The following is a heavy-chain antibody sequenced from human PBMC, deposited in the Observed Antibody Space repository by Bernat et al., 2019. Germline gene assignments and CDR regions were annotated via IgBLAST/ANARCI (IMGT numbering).Heavy chain of an antibody. CDR3: ARPAPTVTPWMAY. CDR2: ARNKANSYTI. CDR1: GFTFSDHY. D-gene: IGHD4-11*01. V-gene: IGHV3-72*01. J-gene: IGHJ4*02. Sequence: EVQLVESGGGLVQPGGSLRLSCEASGFTFSDHYMDWVRQAPGKGLEWVGRARNKANSYTIAYAASVQGRFTLSRDDSKNSLYLQLNSLKTADPAVYYCARPAPTVTPWMAYWGQGTLVTVSS.